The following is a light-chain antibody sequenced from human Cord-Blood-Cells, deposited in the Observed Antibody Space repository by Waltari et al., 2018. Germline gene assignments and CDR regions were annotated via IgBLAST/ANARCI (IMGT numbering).Light chain of an antibody. CDR3: QKYNSAPWT. J-gene: IGKJ1*01. CDR1: QGISNY. CDR2: AAS. Sequence: DIQLTPSPSSLSASVGDRVTITFRASQGISNYLAWYQQKPGKVPKLLIYAASTLQSGVPSRFSGSGSGTDFTLTISSLQPEDVATYYCQKYNSAPWTFGQGTKVEIK. V-gene: IGKV1-27*01.